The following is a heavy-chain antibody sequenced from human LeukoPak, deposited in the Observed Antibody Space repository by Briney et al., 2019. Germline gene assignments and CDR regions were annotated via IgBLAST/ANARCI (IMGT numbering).Heavy chain of an antibody. D-gene: IGHD3-22*01. J-gene: IGHJ4*02. CDR3: ASDSSGYYYGGSDFDY. V-gene: IGHV3-7*01. CDR1: GLIFRSYW. Sequence: GGSLRLSCAVSGLIFRSYWMSWVRQAPGKGLEWVANINQDGSEKYFVDSVKGRFTISRDNAKSSLHLQMNTLRAEDTAVYYCASDSSGYYYGGSDFDYWGQGTLVTVSS. CDR2: INQDGSEK.